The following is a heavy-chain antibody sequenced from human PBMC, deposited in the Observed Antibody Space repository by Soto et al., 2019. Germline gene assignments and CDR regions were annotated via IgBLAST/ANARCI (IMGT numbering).Heavy chain of an antibody. V-gene: IGHV3-23*01. CDR3: ANRVAEASWCRSTSCFLIAFDI. CDR1: GFTFSSYA. Sequence: EVQLLESGGGSVQPGGSLRLSCAASGFTFSSYAMSWVRQAPGKGLEWVSAISGSGGSTYYADSVKGRFTISRDNSTHALYLQMNSLRAEDTAVYYCANRVAEASWCRSTSCFLIAFDIWGQRTMVTVSS. D-gene: IGHD2-2*01. CDR2: ISGSGGST. J-gene: IGHJ3*02.